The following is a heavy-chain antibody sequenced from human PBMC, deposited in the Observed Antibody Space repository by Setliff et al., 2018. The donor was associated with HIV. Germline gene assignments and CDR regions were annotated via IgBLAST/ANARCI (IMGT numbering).Heavy chain of an antibody. D-gene: IGHD4-17*01. CDR2: IYYNGNT. CDR3: AREIYGGNSRPFDY. CDR1: GGSINSYY. J-gene: IGHJ4*02. V-gene: IGHV4-59*01. Sequence: SETLSLTCTVSGGSINSYYWSWIRQPPGKGLEWIAYIYYNGNTNYNPSLKSRVTISVDTSKNQFSLKLTSVTAADTAVYYCAREIYGGNSRPFDYWGQGTLVTVPQ.